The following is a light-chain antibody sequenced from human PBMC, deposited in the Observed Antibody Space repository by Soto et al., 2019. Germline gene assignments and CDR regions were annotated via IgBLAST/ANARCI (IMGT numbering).Light chain of an antibody. J-gene: IGLJ2*01. V-gene: IGLV2-11*01. CDR2: DVT. CDR1: SSDVGAYNY. Sequence: QSVLTQPRSVSGSPGQSVTISCTGTSSDVGAYNYVSWYQQHPGKAPKLMIYDVTKRPSGVPDRFSGSKSGNTASLTISGLQADDEADYYCCSYAGRYIYVLFGGGTQLTVL. CDR3: CSYAGRYIYVL.